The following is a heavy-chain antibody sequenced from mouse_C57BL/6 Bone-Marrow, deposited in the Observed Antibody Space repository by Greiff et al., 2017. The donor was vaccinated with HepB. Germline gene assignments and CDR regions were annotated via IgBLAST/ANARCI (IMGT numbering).Heavy chain of an antibody. CDR3: ARGGIYYGSSTGWYFDV. CDR1: GFTFSSYA. CDR2: ISDGGSYT. D-gene: IGHD1-1*01. J-gene: IGHJ1*03. V-gene: IGHV5-4*03. Sequence: EVKLVESGGGLVKPGGSLKLSCAASGFTFSSYAMSWVRQTPEKRLEWVATISDGGSYTYYPDNVKGRFTISRVNAKNNLYLQMSHLKSEDTAMYYCARGGIYYGSSTGWYFDVWGTGTTVTVSS.